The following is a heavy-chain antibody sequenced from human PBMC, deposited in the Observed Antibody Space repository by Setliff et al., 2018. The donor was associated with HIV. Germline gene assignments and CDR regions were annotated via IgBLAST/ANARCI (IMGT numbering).Heavy chain of an antibody. CDR2: IYTSGST. V-gene: IGHV4-59*08. CDR3: ARHGAFHYYYYMDV. CDR1: GGSMSTYY. J-gene: IGHJ6*03. Sequence: SETLSLTCTVSGGSMSTYYWSWIRQPPGKGLEWIGYIYTSGSTNYNPSLRSRVTISVDTSKNHFSLRLSSVTAADTAVYYCARHGAFHYYYYMDVWGKGTTVTVSS.